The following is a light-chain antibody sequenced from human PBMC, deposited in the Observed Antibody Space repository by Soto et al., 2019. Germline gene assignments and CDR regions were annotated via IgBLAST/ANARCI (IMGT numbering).Light chain of an antibody. CDR3: QQYGSSPIFT. J-gene: IGKJ3*01. CDR1: QSVSSSY. V-gene: IGKV3-20*01. Sequence: LVLTQSPGTLSLSPGERATLSCRASQSVSSSYLAWYQQKPGQAPRLLIYGTSGRATGIPDRFSGSGSGTDFTLTISRREPEDFAVYYCQQYGSSPIFTFGPGTKVDIK. CDR2: GTS.